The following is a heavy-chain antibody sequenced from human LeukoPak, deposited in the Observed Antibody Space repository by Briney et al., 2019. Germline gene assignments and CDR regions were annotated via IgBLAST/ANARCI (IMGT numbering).Heavy chain of an antibody. V-gene: IGHV1-24*01. CDR3: AIDTVYYDPPSY. Sequence: ASVTVSCKCSGYIFTELSMHWVRQSPGKGLEWMGGSDTENGKTVYAQNFQGRVTMTEDTSADTAYMELSSLRSENTAVYYCAIDTVYYDPPSYWGQGALVTVSS. D-gene: IGHD3-16*01. CDR2: SDTENGKT. J-gene: IGHJ4*01. CDR1: GYIFTELS.